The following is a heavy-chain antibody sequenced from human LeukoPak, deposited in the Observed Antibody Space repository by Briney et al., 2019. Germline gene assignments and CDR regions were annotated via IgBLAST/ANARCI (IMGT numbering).Heavy chain of an antibody. D-gene: IGHD6-13*01. V-gene: IGHV3-20*04. CDR2: INWNGGST. CDR1: GVSISSYY. J-gene: IGHJ6*03. Sequence: ASETLSLTCTVSGVSISSYYWSWVRQAPGKGLEWVSGINWNGGSTGYADSVKGRFTISRDNAKNSLYLQMNSLRAEDTALYYCARGIAAAGGYYYYYMDVWGKGTTVTVSS. CDR3: ARGIAAAGGYYYYYMDV.